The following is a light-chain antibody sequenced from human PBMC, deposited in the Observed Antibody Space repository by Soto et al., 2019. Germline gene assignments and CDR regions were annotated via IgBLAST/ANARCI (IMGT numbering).Light chain of an antibody. V-gene: IGKV1-9*01. CDR1: QGISSY. CDR3: QQLNSYPRT. J-gene: IGKJ1*01. CDR2: AAS. Sequence: DIQLTQSPSFLSASVGDRVTITCRASQGISSYLAWYQQKPGKAPKLLIYAASTLQSGVPSRFSVNGSGTEFTLTISSLQPEDFATYYCQQLNSYPRTFGQGTKVEIK.